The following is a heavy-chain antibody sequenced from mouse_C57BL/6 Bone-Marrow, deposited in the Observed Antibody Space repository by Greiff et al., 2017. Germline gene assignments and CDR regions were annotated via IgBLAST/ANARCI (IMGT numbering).Heavy chain of an antibody. J-gene: IGHJ2*01. CDR3: ARYRRNYFDD. CDR2: LYPGSGNT. V-gene: IGHV1-66*01. D-gene: IGHD2-12*01. CDR1: GYSFTSYY. Sequence: VQLQQPGPELVKPGASVKISCKASGYSFTSYYLHWVKQRPGQGLEWIGWLYPGSGNTKYNEKFKGKATLTADTSSSTAYMQLSSLTSEDSAVYYCARYRRNYFDDWGQGTALTGSS.